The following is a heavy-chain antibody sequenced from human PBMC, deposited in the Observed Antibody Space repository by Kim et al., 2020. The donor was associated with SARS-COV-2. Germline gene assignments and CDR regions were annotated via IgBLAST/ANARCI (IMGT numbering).Heavy chain of an antibody. CDR3: ATPHREAPDAFDI. Sequence: YNPSLKSRVTISVDTSKNQFSLKLSSVTAADTAVYYCATPHREAPDAFDIWGQGTMVTVSS. D-gene: IGHD1-26*01. V-gene: IGHV4-39*07. J-gene: IGHJ3*02.